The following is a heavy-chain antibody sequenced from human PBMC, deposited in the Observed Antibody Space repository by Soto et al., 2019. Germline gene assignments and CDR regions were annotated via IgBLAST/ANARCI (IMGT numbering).Heavy chain of an antibody. V-gene: IGHV2-5*02. CDR3: VHSRCGGDCLQSYSSHYYYGMAV. CDR1: GFSLNTGGLA. D-gene: IGHD2-21*02. Sequence: QITLKESGPTLVKPTQTLTLTCTFSGFSLNTGGLAVGWIRQPPGKALEWLALIYWDNDKRYSPSLRSRLTMTTDSSRNQVGLTMTNLAPVDTDTSYCVHSRCGGDCLQSYSSHYYYGMAVWGQGTTVTVSS. CDR2: IYWDNDK. J-gene: IGHJ6*02.